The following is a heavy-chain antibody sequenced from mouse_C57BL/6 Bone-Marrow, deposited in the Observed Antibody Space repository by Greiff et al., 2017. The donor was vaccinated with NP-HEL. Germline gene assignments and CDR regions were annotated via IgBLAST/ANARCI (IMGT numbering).Heavy chain of an antibody. CDR2: IDPENGDT. J-gene: IGHJ4*01. D-gene: IGHD2-1*01. CDR3: TSYGNPYYAMDY. CDR1: GFNIKDDY. V-gene: IGHV14-4*01. Sequence: VQLQQSGAELVRPGASVKLSCTASGFNIKDDYMHWVKQRPEQGLEWIGWIDPENGDTEYASKFQGKATITADTSSSTAYLQLSSLTSEDTAVYYCTSYGNPYYAMDYWGQGTSVTVSS.